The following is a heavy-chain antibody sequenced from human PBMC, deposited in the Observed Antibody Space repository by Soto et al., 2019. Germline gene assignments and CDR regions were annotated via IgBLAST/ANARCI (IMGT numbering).Heavy chain of an antibody. CDR1: GGSFSCYY. CDR2: IGHSGSA. V-gene: IGHV4-34*01. CDR3: ARLXGLRYFDWLFQGGWFDP. D-gene: IGHD3-9*01. Sequence: PSETLSLTCAVYGGSFSCYYWTWIRQPPGKGLEWVGEIGHSGSASYSPSLKSRVTISVDTSKNQFSLKLSSVTAADTAVYYCARLXGLRYFDWLFQGGWFDPWGQGTLVTVSS. J-gene: IGHJ5*02.